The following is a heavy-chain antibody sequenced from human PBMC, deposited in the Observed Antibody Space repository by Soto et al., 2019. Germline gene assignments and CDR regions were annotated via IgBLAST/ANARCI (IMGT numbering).Heavy chain of an antibody. Sequence: SQTLSLTCAISGDSVSSNSAAWNWIRQSPSRGLEWLGRTYYRSKWYNDYAVSVKSRITINPDTSKNQFSLQLNSVTPEDTAVYYCARDRYTAMVSPYYYYGMDVWGQGTTVTVSS. J-gene: IGHJ6*02. CDR1: GDSVSSNSAA. CDR2: TYYRSKWYN. V-gene: IGHV6-1*01. D-gene: IGHD5-18*01. CDR3: ARDRYTAMVSPYYYYGMDV.